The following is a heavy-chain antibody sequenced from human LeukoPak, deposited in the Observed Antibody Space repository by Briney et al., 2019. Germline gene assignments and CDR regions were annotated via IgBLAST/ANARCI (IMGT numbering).Heavy chain of an antibody. CDR2: ISAYDGNT. CDR3: ARSKYYYGLGSYYQFDS. D-gene: IGHD3-10*01. J-gene: IGHJ4*02. CDR1: GYTFTIYG. Sequence: ASVKVSCKASGYTFTIYGITWVRQAPGLGLEWMGWISAYDGNTNYAQRLQGRVTLTTDTSTSTAYMELRSLRPDDTAVYYCARSKYYYGLGSYYQFDSWGQGTLVTVSS. V-gene: IGHV1-18*01.